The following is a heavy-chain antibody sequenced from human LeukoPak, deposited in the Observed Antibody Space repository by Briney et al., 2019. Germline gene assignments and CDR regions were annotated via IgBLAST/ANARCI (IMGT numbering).Heavy chain of an antibody. V-gene: IGHV3-23*01. CDR2: ISGSGGST. Sequence: GGSLRLSCAASGFTFSSYAMSWVRQAPGKGLEWVSAISGSGGSTYYADSVKGRFTISRDNSKNTLYLQMNSLRAEDTALYYCAKDQLGSGYYYGMDVWGQGTTVTVSS. CDR1: GFTFSSYA. CDR3: AKDQLGSGYYYGMDV. D-gene: IGHD7-27*01. J-gene: IGHJ6*02.